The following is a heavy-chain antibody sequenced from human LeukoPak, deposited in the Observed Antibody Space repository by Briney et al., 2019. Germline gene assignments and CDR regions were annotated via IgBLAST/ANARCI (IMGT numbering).Heavy chain of an antibody. D-gene: IGHD3-10*02. J-gene: IGHJ6*04. Sequence: PGGSLRLSCAASGFTVSDNYMSWVRQAPGKGLEWVSVIYSDGSTYYADSVKGRFTISRDNAKNSLYLQMNSLRAGDTAVYYCAELGITMIGGVWGKGTTVTISS. CDR1: GFTVSDNY. V-gene: IGHV3-66*01. CDR2: IYSDGST. CDR3: AELGITMIGGV.